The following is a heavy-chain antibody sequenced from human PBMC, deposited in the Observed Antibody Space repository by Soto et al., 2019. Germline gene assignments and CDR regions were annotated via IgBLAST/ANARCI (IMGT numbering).Heavy chain of an antibody. CDR3: ARGGASPELVPDT. J-gene: IGHJ5*02. CDR1: GASISSGVYY. Sequence: QVQLQESGPGLVKPSQTLSLTCTVSGASISSGVYYWNWIRQHPGKGLEWIGYIYHSGSTHYSPSPKPRATTSVDTSTNQFSLKLYSVTAADTSVYYCARGGASPELVPDTWGQGTLVTVSS. D-gene: IGHD2-15*01. V-gene: IGHV4-31*03. CDR2: IYHSGST.